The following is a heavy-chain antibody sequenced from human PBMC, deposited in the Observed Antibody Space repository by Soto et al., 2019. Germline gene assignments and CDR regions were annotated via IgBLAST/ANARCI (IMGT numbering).Heavy chain of an antibody. CDR1: GGTFNTYA. V-gene: IGHV1-69*19. CDR3: AREVQVHTPAFVY. J-gene: IGHJ4*02. Sequence: QVQLVQSGAEMQKLGSSVKVSCQSSGGTFNTYAMNWVRQAPGQGPEWMGDISPMFGAANYAPKFQGRVTITADESTGTSYTQLSSLTSEDTALYFCAREVQVHTPAFVYWGQGTLVTVSS. CDR2: ISPMFGAA. D-gene: IGHD3-10*01.